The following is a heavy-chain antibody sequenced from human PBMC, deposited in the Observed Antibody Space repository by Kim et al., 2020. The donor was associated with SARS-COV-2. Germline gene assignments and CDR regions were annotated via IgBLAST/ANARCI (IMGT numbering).Heavy chain of an antibody. CDR2: IYYSGST. D-gene: IGHD3-10*01. J-gene: IGHJ2*01. V-gene: IGHV4-59*13. CDR1: GGSISSYY. CDR3: ARAGGLWFGELLYPNWYFDL. Sequence: SETLSLTCTVSGGSISSYYWSRIRQPPGKGLEWIGYIYYSGSTNYNPSLKSRVTISVDTSKNQFSLKLSSVTAADTAVYYCARAGGLWFGELLYPNWYFDLWGRGTLVTVSS.